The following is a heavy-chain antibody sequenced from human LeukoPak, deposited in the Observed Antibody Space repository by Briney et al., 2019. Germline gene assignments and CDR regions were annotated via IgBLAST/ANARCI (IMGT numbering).Heavy chain of an antibody. D-gene: IGHD7-27*01. Sequence: ASVKVSCKASGYTFTSYDFNWVRQATGQRPEWMGWMSPNSGDTGYAQKFQDRVTVTGNTSTSTAYMELSSLRSDDTAVYYCARGPPNWGYDYWGPGTLVTVSS. CDR2: MSPNSGDT. J-gene: IGHJ4*02. CDR3: ARGPPNWGYDY. CDR1: GYTFTSYD. V-gene: IGHV1-8*01.